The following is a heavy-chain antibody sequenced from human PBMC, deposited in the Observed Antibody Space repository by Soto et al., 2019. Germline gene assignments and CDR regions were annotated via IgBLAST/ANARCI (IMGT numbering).Heavy chain of an antibody. Sequence: PGGSLRLSCAASGFTFSGSAMHWVRQASGKGLEWVGRIRSKSYNYATAYAASVQGRFTVSRDDLSNTAFLQMNSLKIEDMAVYYCTNGKSYWGQGIVVTVS. CDR3: TNGKSY. CDR2: IRSKSYNYAT. D-gene: IGHD1-26*01. V-gene: IGHV3-73*01. CDR1: GFTFSGSA. J-gene: IGHJ4*02.